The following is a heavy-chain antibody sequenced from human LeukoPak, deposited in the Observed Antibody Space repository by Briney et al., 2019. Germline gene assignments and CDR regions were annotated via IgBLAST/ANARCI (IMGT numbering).Heavy chain of an antibody. CDR2: ISWDSGSI. J-gene: IGHJ6*02. CDR3: AKAVSAYDFWSGYQYYYCMDV. Sequence: RSGGSLRLSCAASGFTFSSYAMSWVRQAPGKGQEWVSGISWDSGSIGYADSVKGRLTISRDNAKNSLYLQMNSLRAEGTALYYCAKAVSAYDFWSGYQYYYCMDVGGQGTTVTVSS. D-gene: IGHD3-3*01. CDR1: GFTFSSYA. V-gene: IGHV3-9*01.